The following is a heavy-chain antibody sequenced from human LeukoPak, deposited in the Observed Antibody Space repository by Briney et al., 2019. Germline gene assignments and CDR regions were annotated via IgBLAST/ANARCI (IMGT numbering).Heavy chain of an antibody. CDR3: ARHAKAYGSSCDY. V-gene: IGHV5-10-1*01. CDR2: IDPSDSYT. J-gene: IGHJ4*02. Sequence: GESLRISCKGSGYSFSTYWISWVRQMPGKGLEWMGRIDPSDSYTNYSPSFQGHVTISADKSFSTAYLQWTSLKASDTAMYYCARHAKAYGSSCDYWGQGTLVTVSS. CDR1: GYSFSTYW. D-gene: IGHD6-13*01.